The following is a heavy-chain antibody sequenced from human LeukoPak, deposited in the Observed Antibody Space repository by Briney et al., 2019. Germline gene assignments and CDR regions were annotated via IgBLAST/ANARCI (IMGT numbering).Heavy chain of an antibody. CDR2: ISAYNGNT. J-gene: IGHJ5*02. CDR1: GYTFTSYG. Sequence: GASVKVSCKASGYTFTSYGISWVRQAPGQGLEWMGWISAYNGNTNYAQKLQGRVTMTTDTSTSTAYMELRSLRSDDTAVYYCASTITMVRGVNWFDPWGQGTLVTVSS. D-gene: IGHD3-10*01. CDR3: ASTITMVRGVNWFDP. V-gene: IGHV1-18*01.